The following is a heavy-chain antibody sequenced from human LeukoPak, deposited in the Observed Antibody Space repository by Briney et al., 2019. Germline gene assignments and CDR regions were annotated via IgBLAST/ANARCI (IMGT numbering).Heavy chain of an antibody. CDR1: GGSISSSTYY. J-gene: IGHJ4*02. D-gene: IGHD3-10*01. V-gene: IGHV4-39*01. CDR2: IYYSGST. Sequence: SETLSLTCTVSGGSISSSTYYWGWIRQPPGKGLEWIGTIYYSGSTYYNPSLESRVTMSVDTSKNQFSLKLSIVTAADTAVYYCARHSEYYSGSGSASGYFDFWGQGTLVTVSS. CDR3: ARHSEYYSGSGSASGYFDF.